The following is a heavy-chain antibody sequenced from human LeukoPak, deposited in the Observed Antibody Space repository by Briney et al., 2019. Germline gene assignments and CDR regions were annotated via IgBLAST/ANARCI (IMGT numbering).Heavy chain of an antibody. J-gene: IGHJ4*02. V-gene: IGHV1-46*02. D-gene: IGHD3-22*01. CDR2: INPSGGST. CDR1: GGTFNTYA. CDR3: ARDYDSSGYGDFDY. Sequence: ASVKVSCKASGGTFNTYAITWVRQAPGQGLEWMGIINPSGGSTNYAQKFQGRVTMTRDTSTSTVYMELSSLRSEDTAVYFCARDYDSSGYGDFDYWGQGTLVTVSS.